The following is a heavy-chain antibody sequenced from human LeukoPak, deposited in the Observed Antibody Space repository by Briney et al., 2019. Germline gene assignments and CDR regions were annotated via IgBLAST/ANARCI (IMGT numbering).Heavy chain of an antibody. V-gene: IGHV3-30*01. Sequence: GRSLRLSCAASGFTFSSYAMHWVRQAPGKGLEWVAVISYDGSNKYYADSVKGRFTISRDNSKNTLYLQMNSLRAEDTAVYYCASLGATTTDYFDYWGQGTLVTVSS. CDR3: ASLGATTTDYFDY. CDR1: GFTFSSYA. CDR2: ISYDGSNK. J-gene: IGHJ4*02. D-gene: IGHD1-26*01.